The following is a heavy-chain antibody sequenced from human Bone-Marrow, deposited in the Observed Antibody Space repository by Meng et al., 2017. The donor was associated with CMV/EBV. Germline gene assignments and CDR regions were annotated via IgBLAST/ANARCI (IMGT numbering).Heavy chain of an antibody. V-gene: IGHV1-2*02. J-gene: IGHJ6*02. CDR1: GYTFTGYY. D-gene: IGHD3-3*01. Sequence: ASVKVSCKASGYTFTGYYMHWVRQAPGQGLEWMGWINPNSGGTNYAQKFQGRVTMTRDTSISTAYMELSRLRSDDTAVCYCARDVGDFWSGYLEPLRYGMDVWGQGTTVTVSS. CDR2: INPNSGGT. CDR3: ARDVGDFWSGYLEPLRYGMDV.